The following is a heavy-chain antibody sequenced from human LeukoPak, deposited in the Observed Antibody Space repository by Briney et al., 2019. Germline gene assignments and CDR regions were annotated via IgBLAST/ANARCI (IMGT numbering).Heavy chain of an antibody. J-gene: IGHJ6*03. V-gene: IGHV4-38-2*02. CDR3: ARVKERGYYYYYYYMDV. D-gene: IGHD3-10*01. Sequence: SETLSLTCTVSGYSISRGYYWAWVRQPPGKGREGIGRTYHSGSTYYNPCLTSRVTISVDTSKTQFSLKLSSVTAADTAVYYCARVKERGYYYYYYYMDVWGKGTTVTVSS. CDR1: GYSISRGYY. CDR2: TYHSGST.